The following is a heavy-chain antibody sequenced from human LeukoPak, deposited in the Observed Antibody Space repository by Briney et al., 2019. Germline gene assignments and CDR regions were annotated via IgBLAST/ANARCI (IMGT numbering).Heavy chain of an antibody. CDR1: GGAISSAGSA. V-gene: IGHV4-30-2*01. CDR2: IYHSGST. Sequence: AQTLSFTCGVLGGAISSAGSAWCCIWPAQGWGLEWIGYIYHSGSTYYNPSLKSRVTISVDRSKNQFSLKLSSVTAADTAVYYCARDAYDSSGSDAFDIWGQGTMVTVSS. CDR3: ARDAYDSSGSDAFDI. D-gene: IGHD3-22*01. J-gene: IGHJ3*02.